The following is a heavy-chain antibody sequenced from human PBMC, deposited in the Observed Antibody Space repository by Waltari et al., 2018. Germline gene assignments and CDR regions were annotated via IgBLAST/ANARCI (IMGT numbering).Heavy chain of an antibody. CDR3: VKEGVAPGGSDFFDH. Sequence: EVQLVESGGGLVQPGGSLRLSCAASGFIFSDHYIDWVRQAPGKGGEGVGRRRNKAKSYYTEEAAYVKGRVTISRDDSKNSVYLQMDSLGAQETAVYYCVKEGVAPGGSDFFDHWGQGTLVTVSP. CDR2: RRNKAKSYYT. CDR1: GFIFSDHY. J-gene: IGHJ4*02. V-gene: IGHV3-72*01. D-gene: IGHD3-3*01.